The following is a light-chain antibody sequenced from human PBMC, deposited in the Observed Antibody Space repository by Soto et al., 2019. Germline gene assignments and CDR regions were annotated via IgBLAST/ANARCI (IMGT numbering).Light chain of an antibody. CDR3: HQYNSDWT. CDR2: DAS. CDR1: QSINNW. J-gene: IGKJ1*01. Sequence: DIQMTQSPSTLSASVGDRVTITCRASQSINNWLAWYQQKPGRAPELLIFDASSLKSGVSSRFSGSGSGTEFTLTISSLQPADFATYFCHQYNSDWTFGQGTRVEI. V-gene: IGKV1-5*01.